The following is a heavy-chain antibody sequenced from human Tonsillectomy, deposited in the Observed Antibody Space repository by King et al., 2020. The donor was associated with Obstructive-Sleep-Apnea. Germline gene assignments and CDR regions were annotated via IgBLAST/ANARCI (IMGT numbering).Heavy chain of an antibody. D-gene: IGHD2-15*01. V-gene: IGHV3-66*01. Sequence: VQLVESGGGLVQPGGSLRLSCAASGFVVYNSHLNRVRQAPGKGLEWVSVIYPGSGSTFYADSVRGRFTISRDNSKNTLHLQMNNLRVEDTAVYYCAREGGRYCSGGNCYSDTWGQGTLGTV. J-gene: IGHJ5*02. CDR1: GFVVYNSH. CDR2: IYPGSGST. CDR3: AREGGRYCSGGNCYSDT.